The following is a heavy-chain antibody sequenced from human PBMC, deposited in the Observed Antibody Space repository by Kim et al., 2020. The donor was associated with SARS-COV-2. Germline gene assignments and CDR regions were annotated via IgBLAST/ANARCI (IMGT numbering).Heavy chain of an antibody. Sequence: GGSLRLSCAASGFTFSSYAMSWVRQAPGKGLEWVSVIYSGGSSTYYADSVKGRFTISRDNSKNTLYLQMNSLRAEDTAVYYCAKGTRLGGMDVWGQGTTVTVSS. J-gene: IGHJ6*02. CDR3: AKGTRLGGMDV. CDR1: GFTFSSYA. V-gene: IGHV3-23*03. D-gene: IGHD4-17*01. CDR2: IYSGGSST.